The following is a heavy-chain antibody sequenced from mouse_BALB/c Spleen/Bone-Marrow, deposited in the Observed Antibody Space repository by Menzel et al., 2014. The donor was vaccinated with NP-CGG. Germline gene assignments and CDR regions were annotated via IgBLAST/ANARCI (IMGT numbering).Heavy chain of an antibody. CDR1: GFTFSSFG. CDR2: ISSGSSTI. CDR3: ARDVPLYDDGYLDY. Sequence: DVMLVESGGGLVQPGGSRKLSCAASGFTFSSFGMHWVRQAPEKGLEWVAYISSGSSTIYYADTVKGRFTITRDNSKNTPSMQMSRLRCEDTAMYYGARDVPLYDDGYLDYWGQGTTLTVSS. D-gene: IGHD2-14*01. J-gene: IGHJ2*01. V-gene: IGHV5-17*02.